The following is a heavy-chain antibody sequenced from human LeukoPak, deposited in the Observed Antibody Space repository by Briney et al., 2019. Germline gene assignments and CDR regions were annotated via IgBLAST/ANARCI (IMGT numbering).Heavy chain of an antibody. D-gene: IGHD3-22*01. V-gene: IGHV3-23*01. CDR2: ISGSGGST. CDR1: GFTFSSYA. CDR3: AIDPADYYETNSLDF. J-gene: IGHJ4*02. Sequence: GGSLRLSCATSGFTFSSYAMSWVRQAPGKGLEWVSAISGSGGSTYYADSVKGRFTISRDNSENTLYLQMNSLRAEDTALYYCAIDPADYYETNSLDFWGQGTPVTVSS.